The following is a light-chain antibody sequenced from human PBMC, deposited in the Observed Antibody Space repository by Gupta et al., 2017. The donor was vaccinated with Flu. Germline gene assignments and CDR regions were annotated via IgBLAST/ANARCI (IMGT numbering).Light chain of an antibody. CDR2: GAS. J-gene: IGKJ2*01. Sequence: RATLSCRASQSVSSNLAWDQQKPGQAPRLLIYGASTRATGIPARFSGSGSGTEFTLTISSLQSEDFAVYYCQQYNNWPPQYTFGQGTKLEIK. CDR3: QQYNNWPPQYT. CDR1: QSVSSN. V-gene: IGKV3-15*01.